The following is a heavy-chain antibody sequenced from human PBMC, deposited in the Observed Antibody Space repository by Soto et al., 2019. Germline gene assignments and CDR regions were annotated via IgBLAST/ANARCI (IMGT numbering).Heavy chain of an antibody. D-gene: IGHD6-6*01. CDR3: AKDRGSSSSRRGFDY. J-gene: IGHJ4*02. Sequence: GGSLRLSCAVSGFTFSSYAMNWVRQAPGKGLEWVSGISGSGGSTYYADSVKGRFTISRDNSKNTLYLEMNSLRAEDTAVYYCAKDRGSSSSRRGFDYWGQGTLVTVSS. CDR1: GFTFSSYA. V-gene: IGHV3-23*01. CDR2: ISGSGGST.